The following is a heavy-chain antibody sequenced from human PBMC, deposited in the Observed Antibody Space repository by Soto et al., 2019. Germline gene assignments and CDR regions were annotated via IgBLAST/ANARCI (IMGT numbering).Heavy chain of an antibody. Sequence: SETLSLTCTVSGGSISSYYWSWIRQPPGKGLEWIGSIYYSGSTYYNPSLKSRVTISVDTSKNQFSLKLSSVTAADTAVYYCARVKGIGVRMDVWGQGTKVTVSS. CDR2: IYYSGST. V-gene: IGHV4-39*01. CDR3: ARVKGIGVRMDV. J-gene: IGHJ6*02. D-gene: IGHD3-3*01. CDR1: GGSISSYY.